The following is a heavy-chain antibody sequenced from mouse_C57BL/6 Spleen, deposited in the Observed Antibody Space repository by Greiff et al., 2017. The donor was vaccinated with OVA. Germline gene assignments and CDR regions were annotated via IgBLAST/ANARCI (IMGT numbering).Heavy chain of an antibody. V-gene: IGHV1-72*01. CDR1: GYTFTSYW. D-gene: IGHD2-1*01. Sequence: QVQLQQPGAELVKPGASVKLSCKASGYTFTSYWMHWVKQRPGRGLEWVGRIDPDSGVTKYNEKFTSKATLTVDKPSSTAYMQISRVTSEDSAVYYCARDGNYLDYYAMDSWGQGTSVTVSS. CDR2: IDPDSGVT. J-gene: IGHJ4*01. CDR3: ARDGNYLDYYAMDS.